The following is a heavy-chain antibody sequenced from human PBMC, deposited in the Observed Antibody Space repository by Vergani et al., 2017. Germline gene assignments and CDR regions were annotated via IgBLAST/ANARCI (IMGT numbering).Heavy chain of an antibody. D-gene: IGHD3-22*01. CDR2: INQSGST. CDR3: ARVKVVVISRDAFDI. Sequence: QVQLQQWGAGLLKPSETLSLTCAVYGGSFSGYYWSWIRQPPGKGLEWIGEINQSGSTNYNPSLKSRVTISVDTSKNQFSLKLSSVTAADTAVYYCARVKVVVISRDAFDIWGQGTMVTVSS. J-gene: IGHJ3*02. V-gene: IGHV4-34*01. CDR1: GGSFSGYY.